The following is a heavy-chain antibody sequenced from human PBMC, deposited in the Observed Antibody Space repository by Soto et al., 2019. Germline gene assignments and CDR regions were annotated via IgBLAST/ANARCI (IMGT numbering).Heavy chain of an antibody. J-gene: IGHJ4*02. CDR1: GFTFSDYW. CDR3: AREAGYSSNQFDY. D-gene: IGHD6-13*01. V-gene: IGHV3-7*01. Sequence: EVQLVESGGGLVQPGGSLRLSCEASGFTFSDYWMSWVRQAPGKGLEWVANIKHDGSEKYFMDSLEGRFTISRDNAKNLLYLQINTPRAEDTAVYYCAREAGYSSNQFDYWGQGALVAVSS. CDR2: IKHDGSEK.